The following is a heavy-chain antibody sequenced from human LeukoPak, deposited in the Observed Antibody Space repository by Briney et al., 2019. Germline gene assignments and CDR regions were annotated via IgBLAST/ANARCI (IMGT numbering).Heavy chain of an antibody. CDR2: ISAYNGNT. V-gene: IGHV1-18*01. Sequence: AASVKVSCKASGYTFTSYGISWVRQAPGQGLEWMGWISAYNGNTNYAQKLQGRVTMTTDTSTSTAYMEPRSLRSDDTAVYYCARAAITMIVVVTKPNNWFDPWGQGTLVTVSS. J-gene: IGHJ5*02. D-gene: IGHD3-22*01. CDR3: ARAAITMIVVVTKPNNWFDP. CDR1: GYTFTSYG.